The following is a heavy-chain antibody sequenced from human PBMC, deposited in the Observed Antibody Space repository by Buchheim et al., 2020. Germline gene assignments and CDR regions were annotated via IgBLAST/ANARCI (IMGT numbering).Heavy chain of an antibody. CDR2: INHSGST. CDR1: GGSFSGYY. Sequence: QVQLQQWGAGLLKPSETLSLTCAVYGGSFSGYYWSWIRQPPGKGLEWIGEINHSGSTNYNPSLKSRVTISVDTSKNQFSLKLSSVTAADTAVYYCARTMEMATIRGNWYFDLWGRGTL. CDR3: ARTMEMATIRGNWYFDL. V-gene: IGHV4-34*01. D-gene: IGHD5-24*01. J-gene: IGHJ2*01.